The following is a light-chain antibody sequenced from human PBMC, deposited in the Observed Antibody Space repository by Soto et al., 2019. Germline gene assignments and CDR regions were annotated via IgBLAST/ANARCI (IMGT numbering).Light chain of an antibody. CDR3: QQYGNSPRYT. Sequence: EIVLTQSPGTLSLSPGERATLSCRASQSVSSSSLDWYQQKPGQAPRLLIYGASTRATGIPDRFSGSGSGTYFTLTISRLEPEDFAVYYCQQYGNSPRYTFGQGTKVEIK. CDR2: GAS. V-gene: IGKV3-20*01. J-gene: IGKJ2*01. CDR1: QSVSSSS.